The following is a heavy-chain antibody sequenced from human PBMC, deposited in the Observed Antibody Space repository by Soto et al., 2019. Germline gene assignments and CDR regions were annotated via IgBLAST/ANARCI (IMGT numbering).Heavy chain of an antibody. V-gene: IGHV1-18*01. D-gene: IGHD1-1*01. Sequence: ASVKVSWKASGYTFTSYGISWVRQAPGQGLEWMGWISAYNGNTNYAQKLQGRVTMTTDTSTSTAYMELRSLRSDDTAVYYCARSPVSDKRNWFDPWGQGTLVTVSS. J-gene: IGHJ5*02. CDR2: ISAYNGNT. CDR3: ARSPVSDKRNWFDP. CDR1: GYTFTSYG.